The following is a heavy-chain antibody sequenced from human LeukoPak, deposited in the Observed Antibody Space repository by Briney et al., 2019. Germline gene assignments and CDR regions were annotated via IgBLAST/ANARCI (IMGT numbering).Heavy chain of an antibody. V-gene: IGHV1-69*13. J-gene: IGHJ5*02. CDR3: ARDRSTMVRGVIITRNKWFDP. CDR2: IIPIFGTA. D-gene: IGHD3-10*01. Sequence: GASVKVSCKASGYTFTSYGISWVRQAPGQGLEWIGGIIPIFGTANYAQKFQGRVTITADESTSTAYMELSSLRSEDTAVYYCARDRSTMVRGVIITRNKWFDPWGQGTLVTVSS. CDR1: GYTFTSYG.